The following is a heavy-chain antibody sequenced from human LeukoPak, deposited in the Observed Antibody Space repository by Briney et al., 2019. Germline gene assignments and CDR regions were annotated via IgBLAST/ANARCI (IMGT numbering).Heavy chain of an antibody. CDR2: IYYSGST. V-gene: IGHV4-59*01. CDR1: GGSISSYY. D-gene: IGHD3-22*01. CDR3: ARVGETYYYDSSGYTLDY. Sequence: SETLSLTFTVSGGSISSYYWSWIRQPPGKGLEWIGYIYYSGSTNYNPSLKSRVTISVDTSKNQFSLKLSSVTAADTAVYYCARVGETYYYDSSGYTLDYWGQGTLVTVSS. J-gene: IGHJ4*02.